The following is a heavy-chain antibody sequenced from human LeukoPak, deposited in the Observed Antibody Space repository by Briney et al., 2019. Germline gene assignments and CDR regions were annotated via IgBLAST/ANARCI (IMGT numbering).Heavy chain of an antibody. Sequence: SETLSLTCAVSGGSISSGGYSWSWIRQPPGKGLEWIGYIYHSGSTYYNPSLKSRVTISVDRSKNQFPLKLSSVTAADTAVYYCARDGGGFDPWGQGTLVTVSS. CDR1: GGSISSGGYS. V-gene: IGHV4-30-2*01. J-gene: IGHJ5*02. D-gene: IGHD3-10*01. CDR3: ARDGGGFDP. CDR2: IYHSGST.